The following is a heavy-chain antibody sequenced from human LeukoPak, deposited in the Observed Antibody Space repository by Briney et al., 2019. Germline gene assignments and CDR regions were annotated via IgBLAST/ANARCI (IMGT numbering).Heavy chain of an antibody. D-gene: IGHD4-11*01. CDR3: ARDSDYSGNGNGDWFDP. Sequence: ASVNVSCKSSGFRFTSFGGSWVRQAPGQGLEWRVWSSNYFGVTHYAEKFEDRVTMTIDTSTATAYMELRSLRYDDTAIYYCARDSDYSGNGNGDWFDPWGQGTVVTVSS. J-gene: IGHJ5*02. V-gene: IGHV1-18*04. CDR1: GFRFTSFG. CDR2: SSNYFGVT.